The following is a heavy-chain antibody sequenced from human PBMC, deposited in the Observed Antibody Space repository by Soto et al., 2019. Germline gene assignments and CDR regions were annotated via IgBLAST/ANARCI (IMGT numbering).Heavy chain of an antibody. CDR2: IYYSGST. V-gene: IGHV4-59*01. J-gene: IGHJ4*02. CDR3: ARGGRDYFDY. CDR1: GGSISTYY. Sequence: SETLSLTCTVSGGSISTYYWSWIRQPPGKGLEWIGYIYYSGSTNYNPSLKSRVTISVDTSKNQFSLKLSSVTAADTAVYYCARGGRDYFDYWGQGTLVTVSS.